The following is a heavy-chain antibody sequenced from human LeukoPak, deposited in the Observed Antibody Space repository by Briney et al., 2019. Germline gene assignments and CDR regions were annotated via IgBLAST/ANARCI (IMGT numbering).Heavy chain of an antibody. J-gene: IGHJ6*03. CDR3: ARIAAVTTGNYYYYYMDV. D-gene: IGHD4-17*01. CDR1: GGSFSGYH. V-gene: IGHV4-34*01. Sequence: SETLSLTCAVYGGSFSGYHWSWIRQPPGKGLEWIGEINHSGSTNYNPSLKSRVTISVDTSKNQFSLKPSSVTAADTAVYYCARIAAVTTGNYYYYYMDVWGKGTTVTVSS. CDR2: INHSGST.